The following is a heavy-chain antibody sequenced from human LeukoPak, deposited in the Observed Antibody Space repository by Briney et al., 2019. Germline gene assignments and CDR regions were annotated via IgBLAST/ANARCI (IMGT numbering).Heavy chain of an antibody. V-gene: IGHV3-23*01. CDR2: ISGSGGST. Sequence: GGSLRLSCAASGFAFSSYAMSWVRQAPGKGLEWVSTISGSGGSTYYADSVKGRFTISRDNSKHTLYLQMNSLRAEDTAVYYCAKARGSYRPLVDYWGQGPLVTVSS. CDR3: AKARGSYRPLVDY. CDR1: GFAFSSYA. D-gene: IGHD1-26*01. J-gene: IGHJ4*02.